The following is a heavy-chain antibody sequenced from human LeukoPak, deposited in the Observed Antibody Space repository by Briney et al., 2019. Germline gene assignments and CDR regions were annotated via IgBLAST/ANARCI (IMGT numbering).Heavy chain of an antibody. J-gene: IGHJ4*02. Sequence: GGSLRLSCAASGFSLSIYGVSWVRQAPGKGLEWVGRIKSKTDGGTTDYAAPVKGRFTISRDDSKNTLYLQMNSLKTEDTAVYYCTTAYYYDSSGHDYWGQGTLVTVSS. D-gene: IGHD3-22*01. CDR2: IKSKTDGGTT. CDR1: GFSLSIYG. V-gene: IGHV3-15*01. CDR3: TTAYYYDSSGHDY.